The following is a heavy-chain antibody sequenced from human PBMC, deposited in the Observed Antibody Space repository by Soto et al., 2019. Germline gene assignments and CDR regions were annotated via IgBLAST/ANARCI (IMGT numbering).Heavy chain of an antibody. CDR3: APSEQRYGYPLSHYSAIDV. Sequence: QITLKESGPTLVKPTQTLTLTCTFSGFSLSTSGVGVGWIRQPPGKALEWLALIYWDDDKRYSPSLKSRLTIYNDTAKTQMVLTMHDMDPRDTATYDCAPSEQRYGYPLSHYSAIDVLGEGTTVTVSS. V-gene: IGHV2-5*02. CDR1: GFSLSTSGVG. CDR2: IYWDDDK. J-gene: IGHJ6*04. D-gene: IGHD5-18*01.